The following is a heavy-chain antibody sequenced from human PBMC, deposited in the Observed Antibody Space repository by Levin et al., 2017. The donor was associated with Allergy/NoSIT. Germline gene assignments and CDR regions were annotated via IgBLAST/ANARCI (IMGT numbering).Heavy chain of an antibody. V-gene: IGHV3-7*03. J-gene: IGHJ4*02. CDR1: GFTLRKPW. CDR3: STHDDFYLNS. CDR2: INQDGGQK. Sequence: GESLKISCAASGFTLRKPWMSWVRQAPGKGLEWVANINQDGGQKYYVDSVKGRFTISRDNAKDSLYLQMDNLRAEDTAVYYCSTHDDFYLNSWGQGTLVTVSS. D-gene: IGHD2-21*02.